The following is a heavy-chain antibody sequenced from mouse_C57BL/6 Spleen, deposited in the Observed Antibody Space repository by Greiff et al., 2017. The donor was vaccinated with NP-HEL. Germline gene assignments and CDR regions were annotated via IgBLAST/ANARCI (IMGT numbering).Heavy chain of an antibody. D-gene: IGHD1-1*01. J-gene: IGHJ3*01. Sequence: QVQLQQSGPELVKPGASVKLSCKASGYTFTSYDINWVKQRPGQGLEWIGWIYPRDGSTKYNEKFKGKATLTGDKSSSTADMELHSLTSEDAAVYFCARDGGSSYDWFAYWGQGTLVTVSA. CDR1: GYTFTSYD. CDR2: IYPRDGST. V-gene: IGHV1-85*01. CDR3: ARDGGSSYDWFAY.